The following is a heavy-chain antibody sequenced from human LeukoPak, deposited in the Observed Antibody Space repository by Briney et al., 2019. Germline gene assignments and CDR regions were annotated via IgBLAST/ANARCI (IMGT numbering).Heavy chain of an antibody. CDR2: IIPILGIA. CDR1: GGTFSSYA. Sequence: SVKVSCKASGGTFSSYAISWVRQAPGQGLEWMGRIIPILGIANYAQKFQGRLTITADKSTSTAYMELSSLRSEDTAVYYCARDLPPDSSGHLEGDYWGQGTLVTVSS. D-gene: IGHD6-19*01. V-gene: IGHV1-69*04. J-gene: IGHJ4*02. CDR3: ARDLPPDSSGHLEGDY.